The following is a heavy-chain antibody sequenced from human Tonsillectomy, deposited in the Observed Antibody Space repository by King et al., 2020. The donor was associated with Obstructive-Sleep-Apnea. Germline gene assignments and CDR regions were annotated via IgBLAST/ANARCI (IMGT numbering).Heavy chain of an antibody. D-gene: IGHD3-10*01. V-gene: IGHV5-10-1*03. Sequence: QLVQSGAEVKKPGESLRISCKGSGYSFTSYLISWVRQMPGKGLEWMGRIDPSDSYTNYSPSFQGHVTISADKSISTAYLQWSSLKASDTAMYYCARHYYGSGSYYGDAFDIWGQGTMVTVSS. J-gene: IGHJ3*02. CDR1: GYSFTSYL. CDR2: IDPSDSYT. CDR3: ARHYYGSGSYYGDAFDI.